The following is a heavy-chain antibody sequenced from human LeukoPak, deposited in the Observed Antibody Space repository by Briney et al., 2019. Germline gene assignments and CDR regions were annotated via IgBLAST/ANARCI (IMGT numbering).Heavy chain of an antibody. CDR2: TNPNSGGT. V-gene: IGHV1-2*02. CDR1: GYTFTGYY. Sequence: ASVKVSCKASGYTFTGYYMHWVRQAPGQGLEWMGWTNPNSGGTNYAQKFQGRVTMTRDTSISTAYMELSRLRSDDTAVYYCARAVYSYGLDAFDIWGQGTMVTVSS. CDR3: ARAVYSYGLDAFDI. D-gene: IGHD5-18*01. J-gene: IGHJ3*02.